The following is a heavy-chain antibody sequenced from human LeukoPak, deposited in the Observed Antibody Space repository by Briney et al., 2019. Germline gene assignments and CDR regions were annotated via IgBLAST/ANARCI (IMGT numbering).Heavy chain of an antibody. CDR3: ARDRYSSSGYMDV. CDR2: IRYDGSNK. Sequence: GGSLRLSCAASGFTFSSYWMSWVRQAPGKGLEWVAFIRYDGSNKYYADSVKGRFTISRDNSKNTLYLQMNSLRAEDTAVYYCARDRYSSSGYMDVWGKGTTVTASS. J-gene: IGHJ6*03. D-gene: IGHD6-6*01. V-gene: IGHV3-30*02. CDR1: GFTFSSYW.